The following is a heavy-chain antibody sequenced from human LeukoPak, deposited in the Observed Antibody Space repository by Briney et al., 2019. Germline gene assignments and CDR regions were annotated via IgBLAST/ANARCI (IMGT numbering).Heavy chain of an antibody. D-gene: IGHD4-17*01. J-gene: IGHJ3*02. CDR3: ARPTTVTTISADAFDI. Sequence: GGSLRLSCAASGFTFSSYAMHWVRQAPGKGLEWVAVISYDGSNKYYADSVKGRFTISRDNAQNSLYLQMNSLRAEDSSVYYCARPTTVTTISADAFDIWGQGTMVTVSS. CDR2: ISYDGSNK. CDR1: GFTFSSYA. V-gene: IGHV3-30-3*01.